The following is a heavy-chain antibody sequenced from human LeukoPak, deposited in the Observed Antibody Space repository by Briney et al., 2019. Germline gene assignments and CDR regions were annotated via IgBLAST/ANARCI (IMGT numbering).Heavy chain of an antibody. V-gene: IGHV1-46*01. Sequence: ASVKVSCKASGYTFTSYYMHWVRQAPGQGLEWMGIINPSGGSTSYAQKFQGRVTMTRDTSTTTVYMEVSSLRSEDTAVYYCARGTANFWSGYSSHFGYWGQGTLVTVSS. J-gene: IGHJ4*02. CDR3: ARGTANFWSGYSSHFGY. CDR2: INPSGGST. D-gene: IGHD3-3*01. CDR1: GYTFTSYY.